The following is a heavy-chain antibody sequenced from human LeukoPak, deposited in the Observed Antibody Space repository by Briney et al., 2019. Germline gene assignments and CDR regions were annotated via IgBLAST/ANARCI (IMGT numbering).Heavy chain of an antibody. CDR2: INPNSGGT. V-gene: IGHV1-2*02. CDR3: ARDRVIAVAGTLLSY. J-gene: IGHJ4*02. Sequence: ASVKVSCKASGYTFTGCYMHWVRQAPGQGLEWMGWINPNSGGTNYAQKFQGRVTMTRDTSISTAYMELSRLRSDDTAVYYCARDRVIAVAGTLLSYWGQGTLVTVSS. CDR1: GYTFTGCY. D-gene: IGHD6-19*01.